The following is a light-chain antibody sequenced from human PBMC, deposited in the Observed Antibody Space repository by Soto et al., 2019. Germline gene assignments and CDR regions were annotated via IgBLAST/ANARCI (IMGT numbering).Light chain of an antibody. CDR1: NIGTKS. Sequence: SYELTQPLSVSVALGQTARITCGGNNIGTKSVHWYQQKPGQAPVLVIYRDNNRPSGIPERFSGSHSGNTATLTISRAQAGDEADYSCQVWDSSTVVFGGGTKLTVL. CDR2: RDN. CDR3: QVWDSSTVV. J-gene: IGLJ2*01. V-gene: IGLV3-9*01.